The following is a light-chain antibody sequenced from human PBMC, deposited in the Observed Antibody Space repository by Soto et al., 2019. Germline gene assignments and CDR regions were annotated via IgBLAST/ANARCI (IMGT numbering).Light chain of an antibody. V-gene: IGKV3-20*01. CDR3: QQYSNSPFT. Sequence: EIVLTQSPGTLSMSPGERATLSCRASQSVSSRYVAWHQQKPGQAPRLLLSGATNRATGIPDRFSGSGSGRDFTITISRLEPEDFAVYYCQQYSNSPFTFGPGTKVEIK. CDR2: GAT. CDR1: QSVSSRY. J-gene: IGKJ3*01.